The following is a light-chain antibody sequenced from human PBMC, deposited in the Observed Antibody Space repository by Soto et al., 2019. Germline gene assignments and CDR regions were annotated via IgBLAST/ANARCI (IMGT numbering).Light chain of an antibody. CDR2: SAS. J-gene: IGKJ5*01. CDR3: QKFNTAPLT. CDR1: QDISVY. V-gene: IGKV1-27*01. Sequence: DIQMTQSPSSLSASVGDRVTITCRASQDISVYLAWYQQKPGKVPKLLIYSASTLQSGVPSRFSGSGSGTDFTLTISRLQPEDVATYYWQKFNTAPLTFGQGTRLEIK.